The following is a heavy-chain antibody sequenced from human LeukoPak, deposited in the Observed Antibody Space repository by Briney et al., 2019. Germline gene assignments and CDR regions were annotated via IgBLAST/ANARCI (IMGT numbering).Heavy chain of an antibody. CDR1: GFSVSNYY. Sequence: GSLRLSCAASGFSVSNYYMSWVRQPPGKGLEWVSVMYTGGGRYYGDSVKGRLTISRDNSKNTVFLQMNSLRVEGTALYYCTRGQSYCGADCYSDWGQGTLVTVSS. D-gene: IGHD2-21*02. CDR3: TRGQSYCGADCYSD. J-gene: IGHJ4*02. CDR2: MYTGGGR. V-gene: IGHV3-66*01.